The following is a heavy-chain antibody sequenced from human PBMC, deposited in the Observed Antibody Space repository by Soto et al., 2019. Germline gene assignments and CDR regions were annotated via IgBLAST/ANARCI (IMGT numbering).Heavy chain of an antibody. D-gene: IGHD6-13*01. Sequence: QVRLVESGGGVVQPGTSLRLSCAASGFTFTSYGMHWVRQAPGKGLEWVAVISYDGRYKYYGDSVKGRFTISRDNSKNQLDLQMNSLRAEDTAVYFCAKGGRTSSSWYGEGMDYWGQGTLVTVSS. J-gene: IGHJ4*02. CDR2: ISYDGRYK. CDR3: AKGGRTSSSWYGEGMDY. CDR1: GFTFTSYG. V-gene: IGHV3-30*18.